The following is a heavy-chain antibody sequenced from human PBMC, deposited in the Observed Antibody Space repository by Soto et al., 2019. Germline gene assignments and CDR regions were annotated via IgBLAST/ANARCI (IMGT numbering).Heavy chain of an antibody. Sequence: QVQLQQWGAGLVKPSGTLSLSCAVYGGSFSGYCWSWIRQSPGKGLEWIGEINHSGITNYNQSLRHGVPVSSDTSQRQLPLRLRAVAAADTAGYYGTIHLKTPVTMHWFCDLGGRGTLVTVSS. D-gene: IGHD4-17*01. CDR2: INHSGIT. V-gene: IGHV4-34*02. J-gene: IGHJ2*01. CDR3: TIHLKTPVTMHWFCDL. CDR1: GGSFSGYC.